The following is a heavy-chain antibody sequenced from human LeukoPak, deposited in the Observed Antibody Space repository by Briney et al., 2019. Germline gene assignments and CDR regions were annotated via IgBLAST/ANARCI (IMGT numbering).Heavy chain of an antibody. J-gene: IGHJ4*02. V-gene: IGHV3-30-3*01. Sequence: GRSLRLSCAVSGFTFSSFAMHWVRPAPGKGLEWVAVISYGGINKYYADSVKGRFTISRDNSKNTLYLQMNSLRAEDTAVYYCARALYYYDSSGYGPGFDYWGQGTLVTVSS. D-gene: IGHD3-22*01. CDR3: ARALYYYDSSGYGPGFDY. CDR2: ISYGGINK. CDR1: GFTFSSFA.